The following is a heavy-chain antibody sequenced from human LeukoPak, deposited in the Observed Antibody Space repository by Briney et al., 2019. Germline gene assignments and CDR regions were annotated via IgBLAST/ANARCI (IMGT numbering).Heavy chain of an antibody. CDR2: IRSKANSYAT. Sequence: GGSLRLSCAASGFTFSGSAMHWVRQASGKGLEWVGRIRSKANSYATAYAASVKGRFTISRDDSKNTAYLQMNSLKTEDTAVYYCTRVGGTLPAEGAPMGVGVDYWGQGTLVTVSS. CDR1: GFTFSGSA. D-gene: IGHD2-2*01. J-gene: IGHJ4*02. CDR3: TRVGGTLPAEGAPMGVGVDY. V-gene: IGHV3-73*01.